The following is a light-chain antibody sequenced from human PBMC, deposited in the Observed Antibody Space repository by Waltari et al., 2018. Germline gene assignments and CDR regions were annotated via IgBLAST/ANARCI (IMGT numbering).Light chain of an antibody. CDR1: QSLTKKY. CDR2: GAS. J-gene: IGKJ2*01. CDR3: QQYGSSVLYT. Sequence: VLTQSPGPRSLSPGERATLSCRASQSLTKKYLAWYQQKPGQAPRLLIYGASSRAAGIPDRFSGSGSGTDFTLTISRLEPEDFAVYYCQQYGSSVLYTFGQGTKLEIK. V-gene: IGKV3-20*01.